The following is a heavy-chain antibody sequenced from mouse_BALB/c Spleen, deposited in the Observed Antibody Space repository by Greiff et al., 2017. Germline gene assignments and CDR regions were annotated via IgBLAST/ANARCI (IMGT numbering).Heavy chain of an antibody. CDR2: INPSNGRT. J-gene: IGHJ3*01. CDR3: ARGGSGSWFAY. D-gene: IGHD1-1*01. Sequence: VQLQQSGAELVKPGASVKLSCKASGYTFTSYWMHWVKQRPGQGLEWIGEINPSNGRTNYNEKFKSKATLTVDKSSSTAYMQLSSLTSEDSAVYYCARGGSGSWFAYWGQGTLVTVSA. CDR1: GYTFTSYW. V-gene: IGHV1S81*02.